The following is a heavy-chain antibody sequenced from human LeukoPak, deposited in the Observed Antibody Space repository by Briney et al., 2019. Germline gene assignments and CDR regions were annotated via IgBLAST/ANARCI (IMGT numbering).Heavy chain of an antibody. V-gene: IGHV4-4*07. D-gene: IGHD5-12*01. J-gene: IGHJ6*02. CDR3: AREARLASAAGLDV. Sequence: HSETLSLTCTVSGGSISDYYWSWIRQPAGKGLEWIGRLYGSASIKYNPSLRSRLSLSGDTSKNQFSLKLSSVTAADTAVYYCAREARLASAAGLDVWGQGTMVTVS. CDR1: GGSISDYY. CDR2: LYGSASI.